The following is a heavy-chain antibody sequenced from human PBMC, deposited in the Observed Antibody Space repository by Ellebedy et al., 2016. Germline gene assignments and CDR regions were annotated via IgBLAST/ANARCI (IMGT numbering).Heavy chain of an antibody. V-gene: IGHV4-59*08. Sequence: SETLSLXCTVSGGSISSYYWSWIRQPPGKGLEWIGYIYYSGSTNYNPSLKSRVTISVDTSKNQFSLKLSSVTAADTAVYYCARVRDVVVPAANSVSYYFDYWGQGTLVTVSS. CDR1: GGSISSYY. CDR3: ARVRDVVVPAANSVSYYFDY. D-gene: IGHD2-2*01. CDR2: IYYSGST. J-gene: IGHJ4*02.